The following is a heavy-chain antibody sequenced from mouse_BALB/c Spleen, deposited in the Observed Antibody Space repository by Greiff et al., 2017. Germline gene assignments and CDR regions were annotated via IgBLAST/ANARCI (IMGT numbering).Heavy chain of an antibody. J-gene: IGHJ3*01. Sequence: VQLKQSGTVLARPGASVKMSCKASGYTFTSYWMHWVKQRPGQGLEWIGAIYPGNSDTSYNQKFKGKAKLTAVTSTSTAYMELSSLTNEDSAVYYCTRWGGSSPAWFAYWGQGTLVTVSA. CDR1: GYTFTSYW. CDR3: TRWGGSSPAWFAY. D-gene: IGHD1-1*01. CDR2: IYPGNSDT. V-gene: IGHV1-5*01.